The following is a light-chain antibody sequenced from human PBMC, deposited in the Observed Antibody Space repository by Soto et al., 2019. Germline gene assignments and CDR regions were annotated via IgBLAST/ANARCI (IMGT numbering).Light chain of an antibody. CDR2: DAA. CDR1: QSVSSY. CDR3: QHRSNLPLT. V-gene: IGKV3-11*01. J-gene: IGKJ3*01. Sequence: EIVLTQSPATLSLSPGERATLSCRASQSVSSYVSWYQQKPGQAPRLLIYDAANRATGIPARFCGSGSGTDFPLTICSLEPEDFAVYYCQHRSNLPLTFGPGTKVDIK.